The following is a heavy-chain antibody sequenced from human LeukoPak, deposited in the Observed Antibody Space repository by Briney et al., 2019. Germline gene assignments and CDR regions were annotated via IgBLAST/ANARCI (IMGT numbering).Heavy chain of an antibody. D-gene: IGHD5-12*01. Sequence: TGGSLRLSCAASGFTFSDYYMSWIRQAPGKGLEWVSYISSSSSYTNYADSVKGRFTISRDNAKNSLYLQMNSLRAEDTAVYYCARDAPSGYDVSGMDVWGQGTTVTVSS. J-gene: IGHJ6*02. CDR3: ARDAPSGYDVSGMDV. V-gene: IGHV3-11*05. CDR1: GFTFSDYY. CDR2: ISSSSSYT.